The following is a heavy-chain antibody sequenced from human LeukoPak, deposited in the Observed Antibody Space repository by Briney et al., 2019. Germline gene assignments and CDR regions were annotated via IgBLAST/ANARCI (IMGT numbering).Heavy chain of an antibody. J-gene: IGHJ4*02. CDR3: ARLSGTYSDY. V-gene: IGHV3-30*12. D-gene: IGHD1-26*01. CDR2: ISYDGSNK. Sequence: GGSLRLSCAASGFTFSSYGMHWVRQAPGKGLEWMAFISYDGSNKYYADSVKGRFTISRDNSKNTLYLQMNSLRAEDTAVYYCARLSGTYSDYWGQGTLVTVSS. CDR1: GFTFSSYG.